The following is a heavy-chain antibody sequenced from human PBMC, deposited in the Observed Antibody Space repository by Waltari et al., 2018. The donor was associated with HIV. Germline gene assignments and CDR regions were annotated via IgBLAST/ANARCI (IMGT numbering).Heavy chain of an antibody. CDR3: ARDRTRYYFDS. CDR2: ISTSSSAI. D-gene: IGHD6-6*01. J-gene: IGHJ4*02. CDR1: GFSFSSYS. Sequence: EVQLVESGGGLVQPGGSLRLSCTASGFSFSSYSMNWVRQAPGKGLEWGSYISTSSSAIFYADSVKGRFTISRDTAKNSLYLQMNSLRAEDTAVYYCARDRTRYYFDSWGQGTLVTVSS. V-gene: IGHV3-48*01.